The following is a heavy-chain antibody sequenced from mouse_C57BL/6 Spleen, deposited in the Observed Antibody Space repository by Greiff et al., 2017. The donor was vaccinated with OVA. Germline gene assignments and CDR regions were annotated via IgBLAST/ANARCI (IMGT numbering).Heavy chain of an antibody. V-gene: IGHV1-59*01. J-gene: IGHJ2*01. Sequence: VQLQQPGAELVRPGTSVKLSCKASGYNFNSSWMHWVKQRPGQGLEWIGVIDTSDSYTNYNQKLKGKATLTGDTSSSTAYMQLSSRTSEDSAVYYCASPDGDGFDYWGQGTTLSVSS. CDR2: IDTSDSYT. CDR1: GYNFNSSW. D-gene: IGHD2-13*01. CDR3: ASPDGDGFDY.